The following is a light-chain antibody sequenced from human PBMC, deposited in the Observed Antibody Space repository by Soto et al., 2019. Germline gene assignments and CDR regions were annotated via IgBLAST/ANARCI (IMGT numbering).Light chain of an antibody. CDR2: AAS. CDR1: QVISTS. V-gene: IGKV1-9*01. J-gene: IGKJ5*01. Sequence: DIKLTQSPSFLSPSIGEIVTITCRASQVISTSLAWYQVKPGKAPKLLISAASTLESGVPSRFSATVSGTEFSLTITSLQPEDFATYYCQQLFDSPITFGHGTRLEIK. CDR3: QQLFDSPIT.